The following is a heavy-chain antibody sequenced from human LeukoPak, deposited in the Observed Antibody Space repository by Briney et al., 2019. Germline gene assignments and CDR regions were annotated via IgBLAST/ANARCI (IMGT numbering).Heavy chain of an antibody. CDR2: IYPGDSDT. J-gene: IGHJ3*02. D-gene: IGHD3-10*01. V-gene: IGHV5-51*01. Sequence: GEPLKISCKGSGYSFTSYWIGWVRQMPGKGLEWMGIIYPGDSDTRYSPSFQGQVTISADKSISTAYLQWSSLKASDTAMYYCARTYYYGSGRPHGAFDIWGQGTMVTVSS. CDR1: GYSFTSYW. CDR3: ARTYYYGSGRPHGAFDI.